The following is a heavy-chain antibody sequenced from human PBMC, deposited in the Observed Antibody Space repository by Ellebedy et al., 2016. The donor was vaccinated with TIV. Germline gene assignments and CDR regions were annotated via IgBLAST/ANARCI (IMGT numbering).Heavy chain of an antibody. J-gene: IGHJ4*02. Sequence: SETLSLTCAISGDSVSSNSVAWNWIRQSPSRGLEWLGRTCYRSKWYNEYAVSLKSRITINPDTSKNQFSLQLKSVTPEDTAVYYCAREAGSAAVAVDLDFWGQGTLVTVSS. V-gene: IGHV6-1*01. CDR1: GDSVSSNSVA. CDR3: AREAGSAAVAVDLDF. D-gene: IGHD6-13*01. CDR2: TCYRSKWYN.